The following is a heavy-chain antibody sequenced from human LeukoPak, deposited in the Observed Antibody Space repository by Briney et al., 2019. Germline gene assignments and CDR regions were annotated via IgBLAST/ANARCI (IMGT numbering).Heavy chain of an antibody. CDR1: GGTFSSYA. Sequence: SVKVSCTVSGGTFSSYAISWVRQAPGQGLEWMGGIIPIFGTANYAQKFQGRVTITADKSTSTAYMELSSLRSEDTAVYYCASARYCSSTSCYLSDWFDPWGQGTLVTVSS. D-gene: IGHD2-2*01. V-gene: IGHV1-69*06. J-gene: IGHJ5*02. CDR2: IIPIFGTA. CDR3: ASARYCSSTSCYLSDWFDP.